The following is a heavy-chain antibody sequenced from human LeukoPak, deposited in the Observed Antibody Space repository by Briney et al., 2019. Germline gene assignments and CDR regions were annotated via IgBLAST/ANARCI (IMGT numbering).Heavy chain of an antibody. Sequence: GGSLRLSCAASGFTVSSNYMSWVRQAPGKGLEWVSVIYSGGSTYYADSVKGRFTISRDNSKNTLYLQMNSLRAEDTAVYYCARASRYYDMDVWGQGTTVTVSS. CDR3: ARASRYYDMDV. J-gene: IGHJ6*02. V-gene: IGHV3-53*01. CDR1: GFTVSSNY. CDR2: IYSGGST.